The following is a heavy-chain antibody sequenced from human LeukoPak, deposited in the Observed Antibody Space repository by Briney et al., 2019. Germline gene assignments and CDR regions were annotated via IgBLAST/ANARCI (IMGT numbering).Heavy chain of an antibody. V-gene: IGHV1-18*01. Sequence: ASVKVSCKASGYTFTSYGISWVRQAPGQGLEWMGWISAYNGNTNYAQKLQGRVTMTTDTSTSTAYMQLRSLRSDDAAVYYCARDPRYCSSAICPPPDYWGQGTLVTVSS. CDR3: ARDPRYCSSAICPPPDY. D-gene: IGHD2-2*01. CDR1: GYTFTSYG. J-gene: IGHJ4*02. CDR2: ISAYNGNT.